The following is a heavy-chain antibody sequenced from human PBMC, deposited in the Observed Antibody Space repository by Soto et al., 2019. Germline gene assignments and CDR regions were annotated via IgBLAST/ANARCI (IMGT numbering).Heavy chain of an antibody. J-gene: IGHJ6*02. CDR1: GFTFSSYS. CDR2: ISSSSYI. CDR3: ARDPSTERSPPDV. Sequence: GGSLRLSCAASGFTFSSYSMNWVRQAPGKGLEWVSSISSSSYIYYADSVKGRFTISRDNAKNSLYLQMNSLRAEDTAVYYCARDPSTERSPPDVWGQGTTVTVSS. V-gene: IGHV3-21*01.